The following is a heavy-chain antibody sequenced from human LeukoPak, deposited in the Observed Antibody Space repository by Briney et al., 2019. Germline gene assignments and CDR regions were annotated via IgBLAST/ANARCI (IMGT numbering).Heavy chain of an antibody. CDR1: GYSIRSQNY. D-gene: IGHD1-26*01. CDR3: AGAKWERTTVDY. Sequence: SETLSLTCAVSGYSIRSQNYWGWIRPPPGKGLEWIGNICHSGSTYYNPSLKSRVTISVDTSKNQFSLKLSSVTAADTAVYYCAGAKWERTTVDYWGQGTLVTVSS. CDR2: ICHSGST. V-gene: IGHV4-38-2*01. J-gene: IGHJ4*02.